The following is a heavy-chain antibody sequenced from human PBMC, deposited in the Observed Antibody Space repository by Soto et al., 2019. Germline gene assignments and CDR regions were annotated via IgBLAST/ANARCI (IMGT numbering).Heavy chain of an antibody. CDR3: ARDGGGYDFWSGYYRWFAP. D-gene: IGHD3-3*01. Sequence: SETLSLTCTVSGGSISSYYWGWIRQPPGKGLEWIGYIYYSGSTNYNPSLKSRVTISVDTSKNQFSLKLSSVTAADTAVYYCARDGGGYDFWSGYYRWFAPWGQGTLVTVSS. CDR2: IYYSGST. V-gene: IGHV4-59*01. J-gene: IGHJ5*02. CDR1: GGSISSYY.